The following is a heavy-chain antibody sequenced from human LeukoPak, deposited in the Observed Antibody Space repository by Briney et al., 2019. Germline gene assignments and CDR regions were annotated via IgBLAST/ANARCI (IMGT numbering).Heavy chain of an antibody. J-gene: IGHJ3*02. CDR3: ARHGALFGVVIIPGAFDI. Sequence: SETLSLTCTVSGGSISSSSYYWGWIRQPPGKGLEWIGSIYYSGSTYYNPSLKSRVTISVDTSKNQFSLKLSSVTAADTAVYYCARHGALFGVVIIPGAFDIWGQGKMVTVSS. CDR2: IYYSGST. D-gene: IGHD3-3*01. CDR1: GGSISSSSYY. V-gene: IGHV4-39*01.